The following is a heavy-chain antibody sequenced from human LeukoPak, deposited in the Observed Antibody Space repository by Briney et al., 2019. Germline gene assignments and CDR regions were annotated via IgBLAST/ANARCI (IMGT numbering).Heavy chain of an antibody. D-gene: IGHD6-19*01. J-gene: IGHJ5*02. CDR3: ARGRAGIAVTNWFDP. CDR2: IYYSGST. Sequence: SETLSLTCTVSGGSISGSSYYWGWIRQPPGKGLEWIGSIYYSGSTYYNPSLKSRVTISVDTSKNQFSLKLSSVTAADTAVYYCARGRAGIAVTNWFDPWGQGTLVTVSS. CDR1: GGSISGSSYY. V-gene: IGHV4-39*07.